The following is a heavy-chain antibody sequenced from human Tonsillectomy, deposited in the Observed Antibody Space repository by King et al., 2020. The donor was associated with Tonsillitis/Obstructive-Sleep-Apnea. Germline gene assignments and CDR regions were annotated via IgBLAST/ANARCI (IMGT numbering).Heavy chain of an antibody. J-gene: IGHJ4*02. CDR1: GYTFTSYG. CDR2: ISAYNGNT. V-gene: IGHV1-18*01. Sequence: VQLVQSGAEVKKPGASVKVSCKASGYTFTSYGITWVRQAPGQGLEWMGWISAYNGNTVYAQMLQGRVTMTTDTSTNTAYMELRSLRSDDTAVYFCARVDYDSSGYYSGFDSWGQGTLVTVSS. CDR3: ARVDYDSSGYYSGFDS. D-gene: IGHD3-22*01.